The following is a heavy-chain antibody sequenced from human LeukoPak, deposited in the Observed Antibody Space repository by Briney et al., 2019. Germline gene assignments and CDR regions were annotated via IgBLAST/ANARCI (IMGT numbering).Heavy chain of an antibody. V-gene: IGHV1-46*01. CDR1: GYTFTSYY. D-gene: IGHD3-22*01. CDR3: ARAQAWDSSDPNWFDP. J-gene: IGHJ5*02. CDR2: INPSGGST. Sequence: AASVKVSCTASGYTFTSYYMHWVRQAPGQGLEWMGIINPSGGSTSYAQKFQGRVTMTRDTSTSTVYMELSSLRSEDTAVYYCARAQAWDSSDPNWFDPWGQGTLVTVSS.